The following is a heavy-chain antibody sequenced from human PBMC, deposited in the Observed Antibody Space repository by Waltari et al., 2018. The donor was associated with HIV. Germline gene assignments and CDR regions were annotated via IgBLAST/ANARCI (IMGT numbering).Heavy chain of an antibody. CDR1: GGSISSSY. D-gene: IGHD3-10*01. V-gene: IGHV4-59*01. Sequence: QVQLQESGPGLVKPSETLSLTCTVSGGSISSSYWNWIRQPPGKGLEWIGYIYYSGSTNYNPSLKSRVTISVDTSKNQFSLKLSSVTAADTAVYYCARCLWFGGEYGMDVWGQGTTVTVSS. J-gene: IGHJ6*02. CDR2: IYYSGST. CDR3: ARCLWFGGEYGMDV.